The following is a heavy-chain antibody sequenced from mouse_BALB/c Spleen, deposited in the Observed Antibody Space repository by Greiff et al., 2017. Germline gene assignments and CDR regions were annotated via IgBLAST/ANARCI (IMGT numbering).Heavy chain of an antibody. CDR1: GYTFTDYY. CDR2: INPNNGGT. D-gene: IGHD2-1*01. V-gene: IGHV1-18*01. Sequence: VQLQQSGPELVKPGASVKIPCKASGYTFTDYYMDWVKQSHGKSLEWIGDINPNNGGTIYNQKFKGKATLTVDKSSSTAYMELRSLTSEDTAVYYCARSDYDNFYFDYWGQGTTLTVSS. J-gene: IGHJ2*01. CDR3: ARSDYDNFYFDY.